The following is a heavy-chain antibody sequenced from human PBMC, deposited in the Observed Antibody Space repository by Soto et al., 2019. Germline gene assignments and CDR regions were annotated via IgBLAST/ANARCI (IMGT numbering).Heavy chain of an antibody. Sequence: ASVKVSCKASGYTFTSYAMHWVRQAPGQRLEWMGWINAGNGNTKYSQKFQGRVTITRDTSASTAYMELSSLRSEDTAVYYCARDILTGYYFRDNWFDPWGQGTLVTVSS. V-gene: IGHV1-3*01. CDR3: ARDILTGYYFRDNWFDP. CDR2: INAGNGNT. D-gene: IGHD3-9*01. CDR1: GYTFTSYA. J-gene: IGHJ5*02.